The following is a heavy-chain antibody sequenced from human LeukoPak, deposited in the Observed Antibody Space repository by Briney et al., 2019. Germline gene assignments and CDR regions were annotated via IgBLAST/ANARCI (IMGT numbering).Heavy chain of an antibody. CDR2: IYYSGST. V-gene: IGHV4-39*07. D-gene: IGHD4-11*01. Sequence: SETLSLTCTVSGGSISSRSYYWGWIRQPPGKGQEWIGSIYYSGSTYYNPSLKSRVTISVDTSKNQFSLKLSSVTAADTAVYYCARAHDYSNYVRYYYYMDVWGKGTTVTVSS. CDR1: GGSISSRSYY. J-gene: IGHJ6*03. CDR3: ARAHDYSNYVRYYYYMDV.